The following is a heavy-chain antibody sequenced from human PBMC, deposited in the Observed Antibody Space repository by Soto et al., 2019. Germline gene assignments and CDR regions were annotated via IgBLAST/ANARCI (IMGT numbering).Heavy chain of an antibody. CDR1: GDSFSTYA. CDR2: IIPIIVTP. V-gene: IGHV1-69*11. J-gene: IGHJ5*02. CDR3: AGDAYSNFRGGWFDP. D-gene: IGHD4-4*01. Sequence: QVQLVQSGAEVKKPGSSVKVSCRASGDSFSTYAINWVRQAPGQGLEWMGRIIPIIVTPDYAQNFQGRLTISADASTTTVHMELSSLTSEDTSVYYCAGDAYSNFRGGWFDPWGQGTLVTVSS.